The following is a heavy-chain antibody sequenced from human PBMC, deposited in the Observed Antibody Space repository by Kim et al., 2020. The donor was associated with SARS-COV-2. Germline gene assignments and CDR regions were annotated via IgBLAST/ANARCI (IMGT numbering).Heavy chain of an antibody. D-gene: IGHD3-3*01. V-gene: IGHV1-2*02. CDR2: INPNSGGT. CDR3: ARDFRTIFGVVTMSY. CDR1: GYTFTGYY. J-gene: IGHJ4*02. Sequence: ASVKVSCKASGYTFTGYYMHWVRQAPGQGLEWMGWINPNSGGTNYAQKFQGRVTMTRDTSISTAYMELSRLRSDDTAVYYCARDFRTIFGVVTMSYWGQGTLVTVSS.